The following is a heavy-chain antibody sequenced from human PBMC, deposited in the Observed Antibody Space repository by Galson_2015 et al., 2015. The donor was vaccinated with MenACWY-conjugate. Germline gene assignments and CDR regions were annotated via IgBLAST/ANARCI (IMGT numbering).Heavy chain of an antibody. D-gene: IGHD3-10*01. CDR3: ARERYASGSIDQ. V-gene: IGHV1-3*01. CDR1: GYSFGIHA. Sequence: SVKVSCKASGYSFGIHAMHWVRQAPGQTFEWIGWIHGGNGNTKYSQKFQDRVTITRDTSASTAYMELSSLRSEDTAVYYCARERYASGSIDQWGQGILITVSS. CDR2: IHGGNGNT. J-gene: IGHJ4*02.